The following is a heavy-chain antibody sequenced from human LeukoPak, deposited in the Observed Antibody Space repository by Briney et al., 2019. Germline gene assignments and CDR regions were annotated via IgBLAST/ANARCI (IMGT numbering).Heavy chain of an antibody. D-gene: IGHD3-10*01. CDR3: TTDLGTYYHGSQRLIPIDY. Sequence: GGSLRLSCVDSGFTFTNAWMSWVRQAPGMGLEWIGRIKSKTDGETTNYAEPVRGRFTISRDDSKSAVYLQMNSLKIEDTAVYYCTTDLGTYYHGSQRLIPIDYWGQGTLVTVSS. CDR1: GFTFTNAW. J-gene: IGHJ4*02. V-gene: IGHV3-15*01. CDR2: IKSKTDGETT.